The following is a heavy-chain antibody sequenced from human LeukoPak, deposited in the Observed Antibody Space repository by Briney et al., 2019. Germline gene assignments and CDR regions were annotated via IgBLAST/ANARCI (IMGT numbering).Heavy chain of an antibody. J-gene: IGHJ4*02. D-gene: IGHD2-8*02. CDR1: GFTFSDYY. Sequence: GGSLRLSCAASGFTFSDYYMSWIRQAPGKGLEWVSYISSSSSYTNYADSVKGRFTISRDNAKNSLYLQMNSLRAEDTAVYYCARLRRGVAYYFDYWGREPWSPSPQ. CDR2: ISSSSSYT. V-gene: IGHV3-11*06. CDR3: ARLRRGVAYYFDY.